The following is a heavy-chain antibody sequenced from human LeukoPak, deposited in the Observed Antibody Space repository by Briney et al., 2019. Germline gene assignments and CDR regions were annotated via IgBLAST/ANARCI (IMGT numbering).Heavy chain of an antibody. V-gene: IGHV6-1*01. CDR1: GDSVSTDDVA. Sequence: SQTLSLTCAISGDSVSTDDVAWNCISQSPSRGLEWLGKTYYRSRWHYDYAESVKNRISVNPDTSKNQFSLHLNSVTPEDTAVYYCARDYKWALDYWGQGTLVTVSS. CDR2: TYYRSRWHY. D-gene: IGHD1-20*01. CDR3: ARDYKWALDY. J-gene: IGHJ4*02.